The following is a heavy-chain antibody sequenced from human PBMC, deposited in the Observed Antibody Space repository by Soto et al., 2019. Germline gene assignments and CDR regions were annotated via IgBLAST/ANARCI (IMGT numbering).Heavy chain of an antibody. CDR2: IYYSGST. CDR3: ARTGRARNGSGSYYNMAYYYYGMDV. D-gene: IGHD3-10*01. Sequence: PSETLSLTCTVSGGSISSYYWSWIRQPPGKGLEWIGYIYYSGSTNYNPSLKSRVTISVDTSKNQFSLKLSSVTAADTAVYYCARTGRARNGSGSYYNMAYYYYGMDVWGQGPRSPSP. V-gene: IGHV4-59*01. CDR1: GGSISSYY. J-gene: IGHJ6*02.